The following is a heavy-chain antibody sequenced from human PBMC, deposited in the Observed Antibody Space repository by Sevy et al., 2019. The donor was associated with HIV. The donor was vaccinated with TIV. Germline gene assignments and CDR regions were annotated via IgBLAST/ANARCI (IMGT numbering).Heavy chain of an antibody. D-gene: IGHD6-13*01. Sequence: GGSLRLSCAASGFSFDDYAMHWVRQRPGKGLEWVSGITWNSGSVGYADSVKGRLTISRDNAKNSLYLQMSNLRPEDTALYYCAKDNVGYSSGWYFYFDFWGQGTLVTVSS. CDR3: AKDNVGYSSGWYFYFDF. V-gene: IGHV3-9*01. CDR1: GFSFDDYA. CDR2: ITWNSGSV. J-gene: IGHJ4*02.